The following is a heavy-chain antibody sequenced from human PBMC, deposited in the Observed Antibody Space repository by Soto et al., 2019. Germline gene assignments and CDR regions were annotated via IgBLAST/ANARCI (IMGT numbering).Heavy chain of an antibody. CDR2: INPITGGT. V-gene: IGHV1-2*02. CDR1: GYIFTGYY. D-gene: IGHD1-1*01. Sequence: QVQLVQSGAEVRKPGDSVKVSCKVSGYIFTGYYLYWVRQAPGQGLEWVGWINPITGGTNYAQKFQGRVTITADTSTSTAYMDVRGLRSDDTAMYYCVRFWTDEGYWGQVTLVTVSS. J-gene: IGHJ4*02. CDR3: VRFWTDEGY.